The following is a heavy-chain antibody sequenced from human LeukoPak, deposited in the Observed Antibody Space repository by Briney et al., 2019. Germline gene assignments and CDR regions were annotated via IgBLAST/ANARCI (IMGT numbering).Heavy chain of an antibody. J-gene: IGHJ6*02. CDR2: MFYNGGT. D-gene: IGHD1-14*01. CDR1: GASISSYY. Sequence: PSETLSLTCAVSGASISSYYWGWIRQPPGKGLECVGYMFYNGGTNYNPSLKSRLTMSVDTSRNQFALRLRSVTAADTAVYYCARGRSRGSENYRNFYYGLDVWGQGTTVTVSS. V-gene: IGHV4-59*08. CDR3: ARGRSRGSENYRNFYYGLDV.